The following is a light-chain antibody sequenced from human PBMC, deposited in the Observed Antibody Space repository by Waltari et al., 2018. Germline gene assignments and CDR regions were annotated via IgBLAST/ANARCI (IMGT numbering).Light chain of an antibody. CDR1: SLGTKT. J-gene: IGLJ3*02. CDR3: QVWDFTQGV. Sequence: SYVLNQPPSVSVAPGKPARISCGGTSLGTKTVHWYHRKPGQAPVLVIHYDSGRPSGIPERFSCSTSGNTATLTIKWVEAGDEAEYFCQVWDFTQGVFGGGTKLTVL. CDR2: YDS. V-gene: IGLV3-21*04.